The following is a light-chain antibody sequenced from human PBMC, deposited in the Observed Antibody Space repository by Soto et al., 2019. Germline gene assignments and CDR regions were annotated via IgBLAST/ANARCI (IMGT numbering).Light chain of an antibody. J-gene: IGLJ2*01. Sequence: QSVLTQPPSVSGAPGQRVTISCTGSSSNIGAGYDVHWYQQLPGTAPKLLIYGNSNRPSGVPDRFSGSKSGTSASLAITGLQAEDEADYYCQSYDSSLSGCVVFGGGTKLPS. V-gene: IGLV1-40*01. CDR1: SSNIGAGYD. CDR3: QSYDSSLSGCVV. CDR2: GNS.